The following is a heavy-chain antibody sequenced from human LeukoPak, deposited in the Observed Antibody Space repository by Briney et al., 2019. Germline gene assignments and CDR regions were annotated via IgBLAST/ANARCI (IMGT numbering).Heavy chain of an antibody. Sequence: GGSLRLSCAASGFTFSSYSMNWVRQAPGKGLEWVSVISGRAFATYYADSVKGRFTISRDNSNNTLFLEMNSLRAEDTAVYYCARVAMIVAKPYDNWGQGTLVTVSS. CDR2: ISGRAFAT. J-gene: IGHJ4*02. V-gene: IGHV3-23*01. CDR1: GFTFSSYS. CDR3: ARVAMIVAKPYDN. D-gene: IGHD3-22*01.